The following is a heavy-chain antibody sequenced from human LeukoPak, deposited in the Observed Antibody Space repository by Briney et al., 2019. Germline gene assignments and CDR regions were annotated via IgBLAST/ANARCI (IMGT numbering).Heavy chain of an antibody. CDR2: IYSGVST. V-gene: IGHV3-53*01. CDR1: GFTFAGYA. Sequence: GGSLRLSCAASGFTFAGYAMTWVRQAPGKGLEWVSVIYSGVSTYYADSVKGRFTISRGNSKNTLYLQMNSLRAEDTALYYCARDRRYYDSSGYYFHWYFDLWGRGTLVTVSS. J-gene: IGHJ2*01. D-gene: IGHD3-22*01. CDR3: ARDRRYYDSSGYYFHWYFDL.